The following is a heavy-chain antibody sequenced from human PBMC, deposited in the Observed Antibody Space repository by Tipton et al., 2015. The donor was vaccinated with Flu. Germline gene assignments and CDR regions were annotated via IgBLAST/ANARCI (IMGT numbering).Heavy chain of an antibody. CDR3: AVVGRGDFPFYVFGMCV. CDR2: INPNSGVA. D-gene: IGHD2-21*02. CDR1: GYTFSGYY. V-gene: IGHV1-2*06. J-gene: IGHJ6*02. Sequence: QLVQSGAEVKKPGASVKVSCEASGYTFSGYYLHWVRQAPGQGLEWMGRINPNSGVANYAQKFQGRVTVTRDTSVTTAYMETSSLIPDYTAMYYCAVVGRGDFPFYVFGMCVWGQGTTVTVSS.